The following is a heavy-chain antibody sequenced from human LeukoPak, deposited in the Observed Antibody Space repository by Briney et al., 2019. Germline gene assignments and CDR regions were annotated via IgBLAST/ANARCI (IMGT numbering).Heavy chain of an antibody. CDR3: ARRGDY. Sequence: SETLSLTCTVSGYSISSGYYWGWLRQPPGKGLEWIGSIYHSGSTYYNPSLKSRVTISVDTSKNQFSLKLSSVTAADTAVYYCARRGDYWGQGTLVTVSS. J-gene: IGHJ4*02. CDR2: IYHSGST. V-gene: IGHV4-38-2*02. CDR1: GYSISSGYY. D-gene: IGHD3-10*01.